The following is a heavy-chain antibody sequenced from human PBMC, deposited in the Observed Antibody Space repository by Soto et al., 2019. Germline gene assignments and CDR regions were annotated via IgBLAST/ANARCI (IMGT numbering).Heavy chain of an antibody. CDR2: INAGNGNT. V-gene: IGHV1-3*01. J-gene: IGHJ6*03. Sequence: QVQLVQSGAEVKKPGASVKVSCKASGYTFTSYAMHWVRQAPGQRLEWMGWINAGNGNTKYSQKFQGRVTITRDTSTSTAYMELSSLRSEDTAVYYCARGAVPLYYMDVWGKGTTVTVSS. CDR3: ARGAVPLYYMDV. CDR1: GYTFTSYA.